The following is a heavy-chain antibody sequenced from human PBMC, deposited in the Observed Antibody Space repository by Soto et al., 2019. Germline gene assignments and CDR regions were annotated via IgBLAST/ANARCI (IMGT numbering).Heavy chain of an antibody. CDR2: IYTSGST. D-gene: IGHD2-21*02. V-gene: IGHV4-4*07. Sequence: TLSLTCTVSGGSISSYYWSWIRQPAGKGLEWIGRIYTSGSTNYNPSLKSRVTMSVDTSKNQFSLKLSSVTAADTAVYYCAREMAYCGGDCYNDYWGQGTLVTVSS. J-gene: IGHJ4*02. CDR1: GGSISSYY. CDR3: AREMAYCGGDCYNDY.